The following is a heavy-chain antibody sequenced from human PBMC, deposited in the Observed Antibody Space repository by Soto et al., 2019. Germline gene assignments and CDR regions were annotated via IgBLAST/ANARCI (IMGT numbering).Heavy chain of an antibody. Sequence: GGSLRLSCAASGFTFSNAWMNWVRQAPGKGLEWVGRIKSKTDGGTTDYAAPVKGRFTISRDDSKNTLYLQMNSLKTEDTAVYYCTTDTEDYYYDSSGYYEFDYWGQGTLVTVSS. CDR3: TTDTEDYYYDSSGYYEFDY. CDR1: GFTFSNAW. J-gene: IGHJ4*02. D-gene: IGHD3-22*01. CDR2: IKSKTDGGTT. V-gene: IGHV3-15*07.